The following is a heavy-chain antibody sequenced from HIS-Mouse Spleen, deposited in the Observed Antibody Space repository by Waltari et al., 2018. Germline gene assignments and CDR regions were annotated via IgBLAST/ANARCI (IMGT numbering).Heavy chain of an antibody. CDR2: ISYSGST. D-gene: IGHD6-13*01. J-gene: IGHJ2*01. Sequence: QLQLQESGPGLVKPSETLSLTCTVSGGSISSSSYYWGWIRPPPGKGLEWIGGISYSGSTYYNPSLKSRVTISVDTSKNQFSLKLSSVTAADTAVYYCAREIPYSSSWYDWYFDLWGRGTLVTVSS. CDR1: GGSISSSSYY. CDR3: AREIPYSSSWYDWYFDL. V-gene: IGHV4-39*07.